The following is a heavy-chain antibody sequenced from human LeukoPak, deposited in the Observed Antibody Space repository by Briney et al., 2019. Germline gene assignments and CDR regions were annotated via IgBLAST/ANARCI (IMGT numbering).Heavy chain of an antibody. J-gene: IGHJ4*02. CDR2: VNHSGST. Sequence: PSETLSLTCAVYGGSFSGYYWSWIRQPPGKGLEWIEEVNHSGSTNYNPSLKSRVTISVDTSKNQFSLKLSSVTAADTAVYYCARGVVAADLFDYWGQGTLVTVSS. D-gene: IGHD6-13*01. CDR1: GGSFSGYY. V-gene: IGHV4-34*01. CDR3: ARGVVAADLFDY.